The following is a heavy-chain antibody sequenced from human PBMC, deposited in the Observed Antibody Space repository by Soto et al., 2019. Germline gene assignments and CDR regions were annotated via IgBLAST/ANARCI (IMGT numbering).Heavy chain of an antibody. V-gene: IGHV4-31*03. CDR2: IYYSGST. D-gene: IGHD6-13*01. J-gene: IGHJ4*02. CDR3: AREVRFGPYSSSWEYYFDD. Sequence: PSETLSLTCTVSGGSISSGGYYWSWIRQHPGKGLEWIGYIYYSGSTYYNPSLKSRVTISVDTSKNQFSLKLSSVTAADTAVYYCAREVRFGPYSSSWEYYFDDWGQGTLVTV. CDR1: GGSISSGGYY.